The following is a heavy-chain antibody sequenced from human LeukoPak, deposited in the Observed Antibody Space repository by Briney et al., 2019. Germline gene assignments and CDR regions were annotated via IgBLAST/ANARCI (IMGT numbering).Heavy chain of an antibody. J-gene: IGHJ5*02. CDR2: IYPGDSDT. V-gene: IGHV5-51*01. CDR3: ARSAINYGRVNWFDP. CDR1: GNSISSYL. Sequence: GESLKISSTGSGNSISSYLIGWLRQMPGKGLEWMGIIYPGDSDTRYSPSFQGQVTISADKSISTAYLQWSSLKASDSAMYYCARSAINYGRVNWFDPWGQGTLVTVSS. D-gene: IGHD2-2*01.